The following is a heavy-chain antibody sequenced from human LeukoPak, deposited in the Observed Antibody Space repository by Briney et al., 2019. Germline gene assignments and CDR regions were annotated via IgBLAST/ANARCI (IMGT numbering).Heavy chain of an antibody. V-gene: IGHV4-34*01. CDR3: ASLGIGSWLHLDY. CDR2: INHSGST. Sequence: SETLSLTCAVYGGSVSGYYWSWIRQPPGKGLEWIGEINHSGSTNYNPSLKSRVTISVDTSKNQFSLKLSSVTAADTAVYYCASLGIGSWLHLDYWGQGTLVTVSS. J-gene: IGHJ4*02. CDR1: GGSVSGYY. D-gene: IGHD6-13*01.